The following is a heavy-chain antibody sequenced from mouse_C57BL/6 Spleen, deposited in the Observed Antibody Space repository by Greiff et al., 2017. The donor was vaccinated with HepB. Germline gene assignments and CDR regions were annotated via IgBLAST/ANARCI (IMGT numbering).Heavy chain of an antibody. D-gene: IGHD1-1*01. Sequence: QVQLQQPGAELVRPGSSVKLSCKASGYTFTSYWMDWVKQRPGQGLEWIGNIYPSDSETHYNQKFKDKATLTVDKSSITAYMQLSSLTSEDSAVYYCARDYGSSYAMDYWGQGTSVTVSS. CDR1: GYTFTSYW. CDR2: IYPSDSET. V-gene: IGHV1-61*01. CDR3: ARDYGSSYAMDY. J-gene: IGHJ4*01.